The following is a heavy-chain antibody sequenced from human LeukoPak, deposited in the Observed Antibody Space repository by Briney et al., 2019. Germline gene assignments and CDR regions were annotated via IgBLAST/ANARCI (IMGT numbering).Heavy chain of an antibody. Sequence: EASVKVSCKASGYTFTSYGISWVRQAPGQGLEWMGWISAYNGNTNYAQKVQGRVTMTTDTSTSTAYMDLRSLRSDDTAVYYCARGAAVAGIYYYYMDVWGKGTTVTVSS. CDR1: GYTFTSYG. V-gene: IGHV1-18*01. D-gene: IGHD6-19*01. CDR3: ARGAAVAGIYYYYMDV. CDR2: ISAYNGNT. J-gene: IGHJ6*03.